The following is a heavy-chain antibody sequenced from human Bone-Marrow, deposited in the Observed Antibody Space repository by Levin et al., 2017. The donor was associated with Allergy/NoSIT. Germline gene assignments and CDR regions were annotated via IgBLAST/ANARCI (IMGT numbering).Heavy chain of an antibody. Sequence: SCAASGFAFDDTGMNWVRQTPEKGLEWVSGISWNAVTTDYADSVKGRFTISRDNGRNILYLQMNSLTVEDTAVYYCAKDRGGFGDLLYYFDLWGQGTLVTVSS. CDR3: AKDRGGFGDLLYYFDL. CDR1: GFAFDDTG. D-gene: IGHD3-10*01. J-gene: IGHJ4*02. CDR2: ISWNAVTT. V-gene: IGHV3-20*04.